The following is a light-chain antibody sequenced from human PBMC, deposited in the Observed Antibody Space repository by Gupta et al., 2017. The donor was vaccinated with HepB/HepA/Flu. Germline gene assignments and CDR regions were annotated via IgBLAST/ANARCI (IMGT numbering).Light chain of an antibody. Sequence: EAVMTHSPAILSVSLGERVTLSCRASQNVSTSLAWYQQKPGQAPRLLIYGASTRGAGIPGRFSGSGNGTDFTLTISSRQSEDFAVYHCHQDHRWPPTAFGQGTKLEI. CDR3: HQDHRWPPTA. J-gene: IGKJ2*01. CDR2: GAS. CDR1: QNVSTS. V-gene: IGKV3-15*01.